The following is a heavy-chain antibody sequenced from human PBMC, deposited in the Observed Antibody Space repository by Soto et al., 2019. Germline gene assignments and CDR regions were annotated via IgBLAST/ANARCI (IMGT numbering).Heavy chain of an antibody. J-gene: IGHJ6*02. CDR1: GGTPSNSA. CDR3: AGGRIVVVGSRAYYGMDV. V-gene: IGHV1-69*01. Sequence: QVHLLLQSGAEVKKPGSSVKVSCKASGGTPSNSAISWVRQAPGQGLEWMGGNIPVFGLVKYAQNFQGRVTITADESTNTAYMELSSLRPEDTAVYYCAGGRIVVVGSRAYYGMDVWGQGTTVTVSS. D-gene: IGHD3-22*01. CDR2: NIPVFGLV.